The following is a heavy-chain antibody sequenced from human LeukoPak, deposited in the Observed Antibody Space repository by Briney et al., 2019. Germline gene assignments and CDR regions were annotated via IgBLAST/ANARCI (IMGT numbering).Heavy chain of an antibody. CDR2: IYYSGST. CDR3: ARHIEPYYYYGMDV. Sequence: SQTLSLTCTVSGGSISSGDYYWSWIRQPPGKGLEWIGSIYYSGSTYYNPSLKSRVTISVDTSKNQFSLKLSSVTAADTAVYYCARHIEPYYYYGMDVWGQGTTVTVSS. D-gene: IGHD1-14*01. V-gene: IGHV4-39*01. J-gene: IGHJ6*02. CDR1: GGSISSGDYY.